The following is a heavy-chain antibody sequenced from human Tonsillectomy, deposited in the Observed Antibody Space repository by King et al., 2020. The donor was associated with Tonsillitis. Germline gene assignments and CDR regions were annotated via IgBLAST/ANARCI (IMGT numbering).Heavy chain of an antibody. CDR3: ARMTVAGTGSYYFGMDV. J-gene: IGHJ6*02. Sequence: TLKESGPALVKPTQTLTLTCTFSGFSLSTSGMCVSWIRQPPGKALEWLARIDWDDDKYYSTSLKTRLTISKDTSKNQVVLTMTNMDPVDTATYYCARMTVAGTGSYYFGMDVWGQGTTVTVSS. V-gene: IGHV2-70*11. D-gene: IGHD6-19*01. CDR1: GFSLSTSGMC. CDR2: IDWDDDK.